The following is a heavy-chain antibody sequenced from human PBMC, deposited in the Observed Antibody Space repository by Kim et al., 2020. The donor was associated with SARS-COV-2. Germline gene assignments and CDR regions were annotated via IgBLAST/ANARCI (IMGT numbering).Heavy chain of an antibody. D-gene: IGHD5-18*01. CDR3: TTPYRQLDRPFDY. CDR2: IKSKTDGGTT. CDR1: GFTFSNAW. J-gene: IGHJ4*02. V-gene: IGHV3-15*01. Sequence: GGSLRLSCAASGFTFSNAWMSWVRQAPGKGLEWVGRIKSKTDGGTTDYAAPVKGRFTISRDDSKNTLYLQMNSLKTEDTAVYYCTTPYRQLDRPFDYWGQGTLVTVSS.